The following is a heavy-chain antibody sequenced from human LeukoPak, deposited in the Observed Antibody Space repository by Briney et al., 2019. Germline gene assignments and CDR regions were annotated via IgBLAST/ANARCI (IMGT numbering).Heavy chain of an antibody. CDR2: IYYSGST. J-gene: IGHJ5*02. D-gene: IGHD3-10*01. CDR3: ARGGYYGSGNDFRFDP. Sequence: ETLSLTCTVSGGSISSYYWSWIRQPPGKGLEWIGYIYYSGSTNYNPSLKSRVTISVDTSKNQFSLKLSSVTAADTAIYYCARGGYYGSGNDFRFDPWGQGTLVTVSS. CDR1: GGSISSYY. V-gene: IGHV4-59*01.